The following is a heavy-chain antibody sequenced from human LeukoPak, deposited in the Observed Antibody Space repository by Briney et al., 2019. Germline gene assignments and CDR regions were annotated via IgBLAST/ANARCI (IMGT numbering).Heavy chain of an antibody. V-gene: IGHV3-23*01. CDR2: ISASGGDT. CDR3: AKLGSGYYCFDS. J-gene: IGHJ4*02. Sequence: GGSLRLSCAASGFSFISYAMNWVRQAPGKGLEWVSTISASGGDTYYADSVKGRLTISRDNFKNMLYLQMNSLRAEDTAVYYCAKLGSGYYCFDSWGQGSLVTVSS. D-gene: IGHD3-22*01. CDR1: GFSFISYA.